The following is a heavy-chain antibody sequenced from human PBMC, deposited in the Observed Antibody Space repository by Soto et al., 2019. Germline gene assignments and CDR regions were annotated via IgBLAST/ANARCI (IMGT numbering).Heavy chain of an antibody. Sequence: GGSLRLSCAASGFTFSSYWMSWVRQAPGKGLEWVANIKQDGSEKYYVDSVKGRFTISRDNAKNSLYLQMNSLRAEDTAVYYCARDIMIVVVKFKDAFDIWGQGTMVTVSS. V-gene: IGHV3-7*05. CDR3: ARDIMIVVVKFKDAFDI. D-gene: IGHD3-22*01. CDR2: IKQDGSEK. J-gene: IGHJ3*02. CDR1: GFTFSSYW.